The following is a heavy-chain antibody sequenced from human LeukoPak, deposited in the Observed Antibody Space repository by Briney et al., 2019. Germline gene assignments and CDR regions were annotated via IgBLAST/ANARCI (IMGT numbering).Heavy chain of an antibody. Sequence: PSETLSLTCAVYGGSFSGYYWSWIRQPPGKGLEWIGEINHSGSTNYNPSLKSRVTISVDTSKNQFSLKLSSVTAADTAVYYCARDEDSTESYWGQGTLVTVSS. J-gene: IGHJ4*02. CDR3: ARDEDSTESY. CDR1: GGSFSGYY. CDR2: INHSGST. V-gene: IGHV4-34*01. D-gene: IGHD2-2*01.